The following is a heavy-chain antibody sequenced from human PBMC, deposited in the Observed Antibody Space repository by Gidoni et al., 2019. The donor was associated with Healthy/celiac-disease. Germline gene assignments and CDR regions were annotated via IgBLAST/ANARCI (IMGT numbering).Heavy chain of an antibody. D-gene: IGHD3-10*01. J-gene: IGHJ6*02. V-gene: IGHV3-9*01. Sequence: EVQLVESGGGLVQPGRSLRLSCAASGFTFADYAMHWVRQAPGKGLEGVSGISWNSGSIGYADSVKGRFTISRDNAKNSLYLQMNSLRAEDTALYYCAKEGSGSYYRPLGMDVWGQGTTVTVSS. CDR2: ISWNSGSI. CDR3: AKEGSGSYYRPLGMDV. CDR1: GFTFADYA.